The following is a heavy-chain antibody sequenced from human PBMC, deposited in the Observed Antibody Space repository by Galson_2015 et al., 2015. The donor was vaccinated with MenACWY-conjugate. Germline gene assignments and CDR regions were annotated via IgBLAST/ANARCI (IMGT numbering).Heavy chain of an antibody. CDR1: GFMFSSYS. D-gene: IGHD3-3*01. J-gene: IGHJ4*02. Sequence: SLRLSCAASGFMFSSYSLNWVRQAPGQGLQWVASISSNGNYIYYGDSVEGRFTISRDNAKNSMCLQMNSLTVEDTAVYYCSRVGTIGLDGFDYWGQGTLVTVSS. CDR2: ISSNGNYI. CDR3: SRVGTIGLDGFDY. V-gene: IGHV3-21*01.